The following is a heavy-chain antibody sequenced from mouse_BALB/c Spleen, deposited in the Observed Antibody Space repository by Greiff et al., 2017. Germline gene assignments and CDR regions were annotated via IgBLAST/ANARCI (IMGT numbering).Heavy chain of an antibody. CDR1: GFTFSSFG. CDR3: ARSSYDSEAEYYAMDD. D-gene: IGHD2-3*01. J-gene: IGHJ4*01. Sequence: EVMLVESGGGLVQPGGSRTLSCAASGFTFSSFGMHWVRQAPEKGLEWVAYISSGSSTIYYADTVKGRFTISRDNPKNTLFLQMTSLRSEDTAMYYCARSSYDSEAEYYAMDDWGQGTSVTVAS. V-gene: IGHV5-17*02. CDR2: ISSGSSTI.